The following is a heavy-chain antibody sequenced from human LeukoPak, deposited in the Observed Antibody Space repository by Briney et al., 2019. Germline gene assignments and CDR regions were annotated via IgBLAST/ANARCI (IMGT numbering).Heavy chain of an antibody. CDR2: FDPEDGET. CDR1: GYTLTELS. V-gene: IGHV1-24*01. Sequence: ASVKVSCKVSGYTLTELSMHWVRQAPGKGLEWMGGFDPEDGETIYAQKFQGRVTMTEDTSTDTAYTELSSLRSEDTAVYYCATDGIYDYVWGSYSYWGQGTLVTVSS. CDR3: ATDGIYDYVWGSYSY. J-gene: IGHJ4*02. D-gene: IGHD3-16*01.